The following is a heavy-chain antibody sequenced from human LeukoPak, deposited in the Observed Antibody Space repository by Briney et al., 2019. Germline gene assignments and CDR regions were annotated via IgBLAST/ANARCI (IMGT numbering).Heavy chain of an antibody. CDR2: IYYSGST. D-gene: IGHD6-19*01. CDR3: ARDSSGWLPAEYFQH. J-gene: IGHJ1*01. V-gene: IGHV4-31*03. Sequence: SETLSLTCTVSGGSISSGGYYWSWIRQHPGKGLEWIGYIYYSGSTYYNPSLKSRVTISVDTSKNQFSLKLSSVTAADTAVYYCARDSSGWLPAEYFQHWGQGTLVTVSS. CDR1: GGSISSGGYY.